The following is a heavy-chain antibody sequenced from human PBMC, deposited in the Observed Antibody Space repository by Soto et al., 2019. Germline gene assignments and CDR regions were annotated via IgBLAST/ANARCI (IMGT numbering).Heavy chain of an antibody. CDR2: IKQDGSEK. V-gene: IGHV3-7*01. J-gene: IGHJ4*02. CDR1: GFTFSTYW. Sequence: EVQLVESGGGLVQPGGSLRLSCAASGFTFSTYWMSWVRQASGKGLEWLANIKQDGSEKYYVDSVKGRFTVSRDNAKNSLYLQMNSLRAEDTAVYYCARRPGYSSGWFADWGQGTLVTVS. D-gene: IGHD6-19*01. CDR3: ARRPGYSSGWFAD.